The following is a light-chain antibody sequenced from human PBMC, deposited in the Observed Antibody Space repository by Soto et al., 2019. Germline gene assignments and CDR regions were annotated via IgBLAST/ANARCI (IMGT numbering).Light chain of an antibody. CDR1: QSISSW. V-gene: IGKV1-5*03. CDR3: QQYSTYSYT. J-gene: IGKJ2*01. Sequence: DIQMTQSPPTLSASVGDRVTITCRASQSISSWLAWYQQKPGKAPKLLIYTASSLQSGVPSRFSGSGSGTEFTLTISSLQPDDFATYYCQQYSTYSYTFGQGTKLEIK. CDR2: TAS.